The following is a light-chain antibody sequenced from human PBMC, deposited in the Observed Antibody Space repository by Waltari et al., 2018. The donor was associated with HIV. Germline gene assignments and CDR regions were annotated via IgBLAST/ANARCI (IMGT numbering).Light chain of an antibody. CDR1: QSLSNSNNKNS. J-gene: IGKJ2*02. CDR3: QEHDVSACT. CDR2: WAS. Sequence: DIVMTQSPDSLDVSLGERATINCRSSQSLSNSNNKNSLAWYQQKPGQPPKLLIYWASNQKRGEAEGVGGRGSGTDFTLSISRLEGEEGAVYDCQEHDVSACTCGQGTKV. V-gene: IGKV4-1*01.